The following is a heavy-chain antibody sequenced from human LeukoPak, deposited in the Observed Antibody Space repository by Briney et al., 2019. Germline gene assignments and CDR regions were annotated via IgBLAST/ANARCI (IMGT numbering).Heavy chain of an antibody. CDR1: GFSVSSNY. CDR3: ARGSDNYGPFDN. Sequence: GRSLRLSCAASGFSVSSNYMRWVRQAPGKGLEWVAVIYSGGSTYYADSVEGRFTISRDNSKNTLHLQMNSLRAEDTAVYYCARGSDNYGPFDNWGQGTLVTVSS. V-gene: IGHV3-53*01. J-gene: IGHJ4*02. D-gene: IGHD5-18*01. CDR2: IYSGGST.